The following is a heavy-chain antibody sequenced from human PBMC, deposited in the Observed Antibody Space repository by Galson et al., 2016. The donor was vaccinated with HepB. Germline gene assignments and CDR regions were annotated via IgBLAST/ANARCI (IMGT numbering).Heavy chain of an antibody. CDR1: GFTFSSYG. CDR2: SWYDGQYK. D-gene: IGHD6-19*01. CDR3: ARDSPGHNAQWLVRPLEF. V-gene: IGHV3-33*01. J-gene: IGHJ4*02. Sequence: SLRLSCAGSGFTFSSYGLHWVRQAPGKGLEWVAVSWYDGQYKYYADSVKGRFTFSRDNSKSTLFLQMNSLRPEDTAVYYCARDSPGHNAQWLVRPLEFWGQGTLVTVSS.